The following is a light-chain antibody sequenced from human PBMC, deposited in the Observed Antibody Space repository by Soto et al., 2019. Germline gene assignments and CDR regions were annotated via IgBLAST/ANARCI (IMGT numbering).Light chain of an antibody. CDR1: ESVGSD. V-gene: IGKV3-11*01. J-gene: IGKJ4*01. Sequence: ENVLTQSPATLSLSPGEGATLSCRASESVGSDLAWYQQKPGQPPRLLIYDVSGRATGVPARFSESGSGTDFTLTISSLEPEDFAVYYCQQRDSWPLTFGGGTKVEIK. CDR2: DVS. CDR3: QQRDSWPLT.